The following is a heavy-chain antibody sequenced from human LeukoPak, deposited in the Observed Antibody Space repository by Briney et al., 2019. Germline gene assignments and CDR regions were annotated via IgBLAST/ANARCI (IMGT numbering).Heavy chain of an antibody. V-gene: IGHV3-74*01. CDR2: INVDGSST. J-gene: IGHJ4*02. CDR1: GFTLNRYW. D-gene: IGHD1-26*01. CDR3: ARVSVVGAQTHDY. Sequence: GGSLRLSCAASGFTLNRYWMHWVRQAPGKGLVWVSRINVDGSSTAYADSVKGRFTISRDNAKNTLYLQMNSLRAKDTAVYYCARVSVVGAQTHDYWGQGTLVTVSS.